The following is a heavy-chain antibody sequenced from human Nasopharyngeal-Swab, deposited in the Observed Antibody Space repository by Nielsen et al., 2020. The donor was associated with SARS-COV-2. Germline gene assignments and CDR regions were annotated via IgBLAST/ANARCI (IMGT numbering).Heavy chain of an antibody. J-gene: IGHJ6*02. CDR3: ARQGITIFGVVTYGMDV. CDR2: IDPSDSYT. Sequence: VRQMPGKGLEWMGRIDPSDSYTNYSPSFQGHVTISADKSISTAYLQWSSLKASDTAMYYCARQGITIFGVVTYGMDVWGQGATVPSP. D-gene: IGHD3-3*01. V-gene: IGHV5-10-1*01.